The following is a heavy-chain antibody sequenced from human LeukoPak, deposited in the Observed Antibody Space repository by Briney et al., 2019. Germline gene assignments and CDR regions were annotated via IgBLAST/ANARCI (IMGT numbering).Heavy chain of an antibody. CDR2: INSDGSST. J-gene: IGHJ6*02. CDR1: GFTFSSYW. CDR3: ARSSGWLQGMDV. Sequence: QTGGSLRLSCAASGFTFSSYWMHWVRQAPGKGLVWVSRINSDGSSTSYADSVKGRFTISRDNAKNTLYLQMNSLRAEDTAVYYCARSSGWLQGMDVWGQGTTVTVSS. D-gene: IGHD6-19*01. V-gene: IGHV3-74*01.